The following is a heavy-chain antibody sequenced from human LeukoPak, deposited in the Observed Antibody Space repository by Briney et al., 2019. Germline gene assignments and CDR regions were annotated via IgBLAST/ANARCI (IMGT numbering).Heavy chain of an antibody. V-gene: IGHV1-69*05. CDR2: IIPIFGTA. D-gene: IGHD1-26*01. CDR3: ARLGQQVGATRDY. CDR1: GCTFSSYA. J-gene: IGHJ4*02. Sequence: SVKVSCKASGCTFSSYAISWVRQAPGQGLEWMGRIIPIFGTANYAQKFQGRVTITTDESTSTAYMELSSLRSEDTAVYYCARLGQQVGATRDYWGQGTLVTVSS.